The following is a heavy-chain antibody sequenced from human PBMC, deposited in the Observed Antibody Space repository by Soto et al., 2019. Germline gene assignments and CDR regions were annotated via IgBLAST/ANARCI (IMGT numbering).Heavy chain of an antibody. V-gene: IGHV3-30*18. J-gene: IGHJ4*02. D-gene: IGHD3-16*01. CDR2: ISYDGSTK. CDR1: GFTVSSYG. CDR3: AKVRFWGVARNFDF. Sequence: QVQLVESGGGVVQPGRSLRLSCAASGFTVSSYGMHWVRQAPGKGLEWVAVISYDGSTKYYADSVKGRFTITRDNSKNTLYLQMNRLRAEDTAGYYCAKVRFWGVARNFDFWGQGTLVTVSS.